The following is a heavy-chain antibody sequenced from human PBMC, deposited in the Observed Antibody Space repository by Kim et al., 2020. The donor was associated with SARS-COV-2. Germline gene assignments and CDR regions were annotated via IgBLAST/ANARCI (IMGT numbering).Heavy chain of an antibody. CDR2: LSWNSGVI. Sequence: GGSLRLSCAASGFTFGDFAMHWVRQVPGKGLEWVSGLSWNSGVIGYEDSVKGRFTISRHNAENSLYLQMNSLRAEDTAFYYCAKDLVSSSFRAFHIWGQGTLFTVSS. CDR3: AKDLVSSSFRAFHI. CDR1: GFTFGDFA. V-gene: IGHV3-9*01. D-gene: IGHD6-6*01. J-gene: IGHJ3*02.